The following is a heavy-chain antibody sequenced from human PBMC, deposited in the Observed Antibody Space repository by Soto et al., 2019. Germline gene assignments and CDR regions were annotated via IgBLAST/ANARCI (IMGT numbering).Heavy chain of an antibody. CDR1: GFTFSSYS. CDR3: ARGWCSSTSCYLGYFDY. V-gene: IGHV3-21*01. J-gene: IGHJ4*02. Sequence: VGSLRLSCAASGFTFSSYSMNWVRQAPGKGLEWVSSISSSSSYIYYADSVKGRFTISRDNAKNSLYLQMNSLRAEDTAVYYCARGWCSSTSCYLGYFDYWGQGTLVTVSS. D-gene: IGHD2-2*01. CDR2: ISSSSSYI.